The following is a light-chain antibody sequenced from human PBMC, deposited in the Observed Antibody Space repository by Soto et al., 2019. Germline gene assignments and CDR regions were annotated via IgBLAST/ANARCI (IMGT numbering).Light chain of an antibody. CDR1: SSDIGGYNF. CDR3: SSFAGSNKLV. V-gene: IGLV2-8*01. J-gene: IGLJ2*01. CDR2: DVN. Sequence: QSALTQRPSASGSPGQSVTFSCTGTSSDIGGYNFVSWYQHHPGKAPRLMIYDVNKRPSGVPDRFSGSRSGNTASLTVSGLQAEDEADYYCSSFAGSNKLVFGGGTKLTVL.